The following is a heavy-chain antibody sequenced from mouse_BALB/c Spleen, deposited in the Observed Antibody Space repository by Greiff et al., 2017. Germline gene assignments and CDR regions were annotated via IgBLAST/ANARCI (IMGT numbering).Heavy chain of an antibody. Sequence: EVKLLESGGGLVQPGGSLRLSCATSGFTFTDYYMRWVRQPPGKALEWLGFIRNKANGYTTEYSASVKGRFTISRDTSQSILYRQMNTLRAEDSATYYGAGEKGLGMDYWGQGTSVTVSS. J-gene: IGHJ4*01. CDR3: AGEKGLGMDY. V-gene: IGHV7-3*02. CDR2: IRNKANGYTT. D-gene: IGHD4-1*01. CDR1: GFTFTDYY.